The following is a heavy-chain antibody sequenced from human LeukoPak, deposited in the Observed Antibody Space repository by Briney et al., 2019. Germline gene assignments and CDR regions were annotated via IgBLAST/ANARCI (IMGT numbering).Heavy chain of an antibody. CDR1: GYTFTSYG. CDR2: ISAYNGNT. D-gene: IGHD3-10*01. CDR3: ARAGYYGSGSYYITSFDY. V-gene: IGHV1-18*01. J-gene: IGHJ4*02. Sequence: ASVKVSCKASGYTFTSYGISWVRQAPGQGLEWMGWISAYNGNTNYAQKLQGRVTMTTDTSTSTAYMELRSLRSDDTAVYYCARAGYYGSGSYYITSFDYWGQGTLVTVSS.